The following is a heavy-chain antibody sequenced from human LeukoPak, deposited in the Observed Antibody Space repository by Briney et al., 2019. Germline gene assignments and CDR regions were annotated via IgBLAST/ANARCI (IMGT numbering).Heavy chain of an antibody. V-gene: IGHV3-48*02. CDR1: KFTFGDYG. CDR3: VRDWGNDREFDY. CDR2: ISSSGNTI. D-gene: IGHD3-16*02. Sequence: GGSLRLSCIASKFTFGDYGMNWVRQAPGKGLEWVSFISSSGNTIYYTDSVKGRFTISRDNAKNSVNLQMSSLREEDTAVYYCVRDWGNDREFDYWGQGTLVTVSS. J-gene: IGHJ4*02.